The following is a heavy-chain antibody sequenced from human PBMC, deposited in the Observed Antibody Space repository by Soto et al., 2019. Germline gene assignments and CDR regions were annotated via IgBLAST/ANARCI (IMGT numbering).Heavy chain of an antibody. CDR1: GFTFSTHA. J-gene: IGHJ4*01. Sequence: QVQLVESGGGVVQPGGSLRLSCAASGFTFSTHAMHWVRQAPGKGLEWVAVISYDGSNKYYADSVKGRFTISRDSSKNTLYLQMNSLRVEDTAVYYCARDSDPRMVREVITDDFDYWGQEPWSPSPQ. CDR2: ISYDGSNK. D-gene: IGHD3-10*01. V-gene: IGHV3-30-3*01. CDR3: ARDSDPRMVREVITDDFDY.